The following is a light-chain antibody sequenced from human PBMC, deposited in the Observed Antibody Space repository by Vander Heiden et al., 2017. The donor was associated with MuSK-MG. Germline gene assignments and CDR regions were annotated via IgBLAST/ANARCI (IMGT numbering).Light chain of an antibody. Sequence: EIVLTQSPATLSLSPGERATLSCRASQSVSSYLAWYQQKPGQAPRLLIYDASNMANGIPARFSGSGSGTDFTLTISSLEPEDFAVYYCQQRSNWPTFGGGTKVEIK. CDR2: DAS. J-gene: IGKJ4*01. CDR3: QQRSNWPT. CDR1: QSVSSY. V-gene: IGKV3-11*01.